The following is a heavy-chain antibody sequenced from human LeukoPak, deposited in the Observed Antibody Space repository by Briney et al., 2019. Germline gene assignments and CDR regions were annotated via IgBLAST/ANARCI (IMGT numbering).Heavy chain of an antibody. D-gene: IGHD3-22*01. CDR2: INAGNGNT. V-gene: IGHV1-3*03. Sequence: ASVKVSCKASGYTFTSYAMHWVRQAPGQRPEWMGWINAGNGNTKYSQEFQGRVTITRDTSASTAYMELSSLRSEDMAVYYCARDRTDDSSGYPDAFDIWGQGTMVTVSS. CDR3: ARDRTDDSSGYPDAFDI. J-gene: IGHJ3*02. CDR1: GYTFTSYA.